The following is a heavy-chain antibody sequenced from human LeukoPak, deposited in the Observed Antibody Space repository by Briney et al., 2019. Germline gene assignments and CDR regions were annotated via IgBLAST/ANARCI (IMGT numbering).Heavy chain of an antibody. V-gene: IGHV3-66*01. CDR1: GFTVGTNS. J-gene: IGHJ6*02. CDR2: IYSGGST. CDR3: ARGHYGLDV. Sequence: PGGSLRLSCAASGFTVGTNSMSWVRQSPGKGLEWVSVIYSGGSTYYADSVKGRFTISRDNAKNSLYLQMSSLRTEDTAVYFCARGHYGLDVWGQGATVTVSS.